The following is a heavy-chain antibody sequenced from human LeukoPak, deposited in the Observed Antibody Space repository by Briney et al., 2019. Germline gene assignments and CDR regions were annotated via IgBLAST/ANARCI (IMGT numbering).Heavy chain of an antibody. Sequence: PGGSLRLSCAASGFTFDDYAMHWVRQAPGKGLEWVSGISWNIGSIGYADSVKGRFTISRDNAQNSLYLQINSLRAEDTALYYCAKGQNPGYYDSSGYYYVGAFDIWGQGTMVTVSS. J-gene: IGHJ3*02. V-gene: IGHV3-9*01. CDR2: ISWNIGSI. CDR3: AKGQNPGYYDSSGYYYVGAFDI. D-gene: IGHD3-22*01. CDR1: GFTFDDYA.